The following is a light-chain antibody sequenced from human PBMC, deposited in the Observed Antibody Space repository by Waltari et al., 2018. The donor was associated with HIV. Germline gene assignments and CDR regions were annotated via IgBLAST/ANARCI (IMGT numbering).Light chain of an antibody. J-gene: IGKJ2*01. CDR1: QSLLHSNGYNY. CDR3: MQVLQTPYT. V-gene: IGKV2-28*01. CDR2: WGS. Sequence: DLVMTPSPLSLTVTPGEPASISCGSTQSLLHSNGYNYLAWYLQKPGQSPHLLIYWGSSRASGVPDRFSGSGSGTDFTLKISRVEAEDVGVYYCMQVLQTPYTFGQGTKLEIK.